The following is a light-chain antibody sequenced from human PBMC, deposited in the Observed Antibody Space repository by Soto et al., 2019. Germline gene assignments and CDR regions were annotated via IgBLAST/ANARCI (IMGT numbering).Light chain of an antibody. V-gene: IGLV3-1*01. CDR2: QDS. CDR3: QAWECRTAV. J-gene: IGLJ2*01. Sequence: SYELTQPNSVSVSPGKTASITCSGDKLGDKYACWYQQKPGQSPVLVIYQDSKRPSGIPERFSGSNSGHTATLTISGTQAMDEADYYCQAWECRTAVFGGGTDLTVL. CDR1: KLGDKY.